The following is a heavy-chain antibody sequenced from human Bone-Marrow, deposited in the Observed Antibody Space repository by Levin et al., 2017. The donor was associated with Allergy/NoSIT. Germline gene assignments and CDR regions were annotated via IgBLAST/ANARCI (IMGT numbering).Heavy chain of an antibody. CDR1: GFTFDDYA. J-gene: IGHJ4*02. V-gene: IGHV3-9*01. D-gene: IGHD3-22*01. Sequence: AGGSLRLSCAASGFTFDDYAMHWVRQAPGKGLEWVSGISWNSGSIGYADSVKGRFTISRDNAKNSLYLQMNSLRAEDTALYYCALSSGYFSYFDYWGQGTLVTVSS. CDR2: ISWNSGSI. CDR3: ALSSGYFSYFDY.